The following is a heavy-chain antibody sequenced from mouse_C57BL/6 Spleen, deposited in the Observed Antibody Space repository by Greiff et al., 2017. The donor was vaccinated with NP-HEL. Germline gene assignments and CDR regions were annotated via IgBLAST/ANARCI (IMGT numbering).Heavy chain of an antibody. V-gene: IGHV5-4*01. CDR3: ARALTGNFYFDY. D-gene: IGHD4-1*01. CDR2: ISDGGSYT. J-gene: IGHJ2*01. CDR1: GFTFSSYA. Sequence: EVHLVESGGGLVKPGGSLKLSCAASGFTFSSYAMSWVRQTPEKRLEWVATISDGGSYTYYPDNVKGRFTISRYNAKNNLYLQMSHLKSEDTAMYYCARALTGNFYFDYWGQGTTLTVSS.